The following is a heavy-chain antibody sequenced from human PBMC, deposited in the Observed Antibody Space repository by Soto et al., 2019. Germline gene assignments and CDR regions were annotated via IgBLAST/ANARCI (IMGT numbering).Heavy chain of an antibody. Sequence: GGSLRLSCAASGFTFSSYGMHWVRQAPGKGLEWVAVISYDGSNKYYADSVKGRFTISRDNTKNTLYLQMNSLRAEDTAVYYCAKDRVAVAGTSRGGYYYYGMDVWGQGTTVTVSS. V-gene: IGHV3-30*18. D-gene: IGHD6-19*01. CDR2: ISYDGSNK. CDR1: GFTFSSYG. J-gene: IGHJ6*02. CDR3: AKDRVAVAGTSRGGYYYYGMDV.